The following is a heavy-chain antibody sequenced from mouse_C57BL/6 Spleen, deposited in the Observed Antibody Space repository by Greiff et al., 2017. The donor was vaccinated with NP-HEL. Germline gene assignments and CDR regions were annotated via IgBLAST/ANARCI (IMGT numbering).Heavy chain of an antibody. CDR3: ARSGYGRYFDV. J-gene: IGHJ1*03. CDR2: IYPGSGNT. Sequence: QVQLQQSGAELVRPGASVKLSCKASGYTFTDYYINWVKQRPGQGLEWIARIYPGSGNTYYNEKFKGKATLTAEKSSSTAYMQLSSLTSEDSAVYFCARSGYGRYFDVWGTGTTVTVSS. V-gene: IGHV1-76*01. D-gene: IGHD2-10*02. CDR1: GYTFTDYY.